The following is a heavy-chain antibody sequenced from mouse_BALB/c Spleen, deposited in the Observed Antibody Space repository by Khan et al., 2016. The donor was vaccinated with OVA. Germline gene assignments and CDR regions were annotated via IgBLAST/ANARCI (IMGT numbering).Heavy chain of an antibody. D-gene: IGHD1-1*01. J-gene: IGHJ3*01. CDR2: IYPGSGNT. V-gene: IGHV1-84*02. CDR3: ARGNYYGSTSWFGY. Sequence: QVQLQQSGPELVKPGASVKISCKASGYTFTDYYIKWVKQKTGQGLECIGWIYPGSGNTKYNEKFKEKATLTVDTSSRTAYMQLSSLTSEDTAVYFCARGNYYGSTSWFGYWGQGTLVTVSA. CDR1: GYTFTDYY.